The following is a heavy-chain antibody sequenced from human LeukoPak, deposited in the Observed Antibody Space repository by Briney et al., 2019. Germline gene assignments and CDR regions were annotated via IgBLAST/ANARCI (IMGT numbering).Heavy chain of an antibody. V-gene: IGHV3-53*01. CDR1: GFTVSSNY. J-gene: IGHJ1*01. CDR2: IYSGGST. Sequence: GGSLRLSCAASGFTVSSNYMSWVRQAPGKELEWVSVIYSGGSTYYADSVKGRFTISRDNSKNTLYLQMNSLRAEDTAVYYCARDNYDILTGREYFQHWGQGTLVTVSS. D-gene: IGHD3-9*01. CDR3: ARDNYDILTGREYFQH.